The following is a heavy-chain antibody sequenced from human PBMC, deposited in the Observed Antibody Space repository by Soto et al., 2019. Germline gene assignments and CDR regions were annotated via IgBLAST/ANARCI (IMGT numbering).Heavy chain of an antibody. CDR1: GFTFSSYS. Sequence: PGGSLRLSCAASGFTFSSYSMNWVRQAPGKGLEWVSSISISSSYIYYADSVKGRFTISRDNAKNSLYLQMNSLRAEDTAVYYCARYDSSIDTFDIWGQGTMVTVSS. V-gene: IGHV3-21*01. D-gene: IGHD3-22*01. J-gene: IGHJ3*02. CDR2: ISISSSYI. CDR3: ARYDSSIDTFDI.